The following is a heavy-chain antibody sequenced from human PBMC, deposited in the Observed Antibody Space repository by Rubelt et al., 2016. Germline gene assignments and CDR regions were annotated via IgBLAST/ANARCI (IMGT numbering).Heavy chain of an antibody. J-gene: IGHJ4*02. Sequence: WVSAISGSGGSTYYADSVKGRFTISRDNSKNTLYLQMNSLRAEDTAVYYCAKADQNYYCSGGSCLPLDWGQGTLVTVSS. CDR2: ISGSGGST. V-gene: IGHV3-23*01. D-gene: IGHD2-15*01. CDR3: AKADQNYYCSGGSCLPLD.